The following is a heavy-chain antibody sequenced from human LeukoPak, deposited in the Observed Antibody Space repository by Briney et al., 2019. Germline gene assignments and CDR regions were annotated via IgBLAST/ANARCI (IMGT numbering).Heavy chain of an antibody. D-gene: IGHD4-17*01. J-gene: IGHJ4*02. CDR2: ISYDGSNK. CDR1: GFTFSSYA. Sequence: GGSLRLSCAASGFTFSSYAMHWVRQAPGKGLEWVAVISYDGSNKYYADSVKGRFTISRDNSKNTLYLQMNSLRAEDTAVYYCARVGYGDYLPDYWGQGTLVTVSS. CDR3: ARVGYGDYLPDY. V-gene: IGHV3-30-3*01.